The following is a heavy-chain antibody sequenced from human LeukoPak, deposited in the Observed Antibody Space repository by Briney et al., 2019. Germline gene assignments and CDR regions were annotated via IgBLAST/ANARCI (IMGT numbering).Heavy chain of an antibody. Sequence: SETLSLTCTVSGGSLSTYYWTWIRQPPGKGLEWIGYIYYSGGTNYNPSLKSRVTISVDTSKNQFSLKLSSVTAADTAVYYCARGKDYGDYEWVKGWLDRWGQGTLVTVSS. J-gene: IGHJ5*02. CDR1: GGSLSTYY. CDR2: IYYSGGT. CDR3: ARGKDYGDYEWVKGWLDR. V-gene: IGHV4-59*01. D-gene: IGHD4-17*01.